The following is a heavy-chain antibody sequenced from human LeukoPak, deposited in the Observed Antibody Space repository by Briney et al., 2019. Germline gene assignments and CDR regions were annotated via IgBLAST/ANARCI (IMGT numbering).Heavy chain of an antibody. Sequence: SVKVSCKASGGTFSSYAISWVRQAPGQGLEWMGGIIPIFGTANYAQKFQGRVTITADESTSTAYMELSSLRSEDTAVYYCARDGLVVQYPEGRNWFDPWGQGTLVTVSS. CDR3: ARDGLVVQYPEGRNWFDP. CDR2: IIPIFGTA. D-gene: IGHD2-2*01. V-gene: IGHV1-69*13. J-gene: IGHJ5*02. CDR1: GGTFSSYA.